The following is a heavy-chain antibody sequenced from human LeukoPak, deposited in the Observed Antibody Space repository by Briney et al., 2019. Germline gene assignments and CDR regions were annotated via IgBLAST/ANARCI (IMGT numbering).Heavy chain of an antibody. CDR3: ASLHSSSQTA. D-gene: IGHD6-13*01. Sequence: PGRSLRLSCAASGFTFSSYAMHWVRQAPGKGLEWVGVISYDGSNTYYVDSVEGRFTISRDNSKNTLYLQMNSLRAEDTAVYYCASLHSSSQTAGGQGTLVTVSS. J-gene: IGHJ4*02. CDR2: ISYDGSNT. V-gene: IGHV3-30*03. CDR1: GFTFSSYA.